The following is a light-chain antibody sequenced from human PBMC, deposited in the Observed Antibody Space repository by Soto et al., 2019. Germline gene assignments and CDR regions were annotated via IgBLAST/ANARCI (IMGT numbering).Light chain of an antibody. CDR3: QQHYSYPQT. V-gene: IGKV1-8*01. Sequence: AIRMTQSPSSLSASTGDRVTITCRASQGISSYLAWYQQKPGKATKLLIYAASTLQSGVLSRFSGSGSGTDFTLTISCPQSEDFATYYCQQHYSYPQTFGQGTKVDIK. CDR1: QGISSY. CDR2: AAS. J-gene: IGKJ1*01.